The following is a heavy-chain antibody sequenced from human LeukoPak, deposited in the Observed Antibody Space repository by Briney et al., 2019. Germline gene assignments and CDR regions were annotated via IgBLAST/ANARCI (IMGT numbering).Heavy chain of an antibody. J-gene: IGHJ5*02. V-gene: IGHV4-59*12. Sequence: SETLSLTCTVSDGSIGTYYWSWIRQPPGKGLEWIGYIYYSGSTDCNPSIKSRVTISVDTSKNQFSLKLSSVTPEDTAVYYCARAGGWQWLGNWFDPWGQGTLVTVSS. CDR3: ARAGGWQWLGNWFDP. CDR2: IYYSGST. D-gene: IGHD6-19*01. CDR1: DGSIGTYY.